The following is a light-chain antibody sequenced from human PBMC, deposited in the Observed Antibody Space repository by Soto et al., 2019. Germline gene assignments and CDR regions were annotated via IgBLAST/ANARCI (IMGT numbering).Light chain of an antibody. CDR3: QSYDSSLSGYV. CDR1: SSNIGAGYD. J-gene: IGLJ1*01. Sequence: QSALTQPPSVSGAPGQRVTISCTGSSSNIGAGYDVHWYQQLPGTAPKLLIYANNNRPSGVPDRFSGSKSGTSASLAITGLQAEDEADYYCQSYDSSLSGYVFGTGTKLTLL. V-gene: IGLV1-40*01. CDR2: ANN.